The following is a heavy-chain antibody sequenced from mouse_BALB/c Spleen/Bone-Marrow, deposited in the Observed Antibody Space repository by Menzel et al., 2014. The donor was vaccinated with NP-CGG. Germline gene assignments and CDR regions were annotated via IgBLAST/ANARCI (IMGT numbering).Heavy chain of an antibody. CDR3: ARRYDYGYGPFAY. Sequence: XVESGGGLVQPGGSLKLSCAASGFTFSSYTMSWVRQTPEKRLEWVAYISNGGGSTYYPDTVKGRFTISRDNAKNTLYLQMSSLKSEDTSMYYCARRYDYGYGPFAYWDQGTLVAVSA. D-gene: IGHD1-2*01. CDR1: GFTFSSYT. CDR2: ISNGGGST. V-gene: IGHV5-12-2*01. J-gene: IGHJ3*01.